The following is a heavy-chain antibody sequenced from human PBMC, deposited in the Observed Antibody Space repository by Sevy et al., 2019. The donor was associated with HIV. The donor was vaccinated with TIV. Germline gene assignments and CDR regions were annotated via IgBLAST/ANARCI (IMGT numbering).Heavy chain of an antibody. CDR3: ASNGDGYNRYDYMDV. D-gene: IGHD5-12*01. J-gene: IGHJ6*03. Sequence: SETLSLTCTVSGGSISSYYWSWIRQPPGKGLEWIGYIYYSGSTNYNPSLKSRVTISVDTSKNQFSLKLSSVTAADTAVYYSASNGDGYNRYDYMDVWGKGTTVTVSS. CDR1: GGSISSYY. V-gene: IGHV4-59*01. CDR2: IYYSGST.